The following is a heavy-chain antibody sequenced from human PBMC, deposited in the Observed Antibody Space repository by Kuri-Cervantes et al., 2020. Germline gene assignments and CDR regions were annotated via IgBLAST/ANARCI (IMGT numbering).Heavy chain of an antibody. Sequence: GGSLRLSCAASGFTFSSYAMHWVRQAPGKGLEWVAVISYDGSNKYYADSVKGRFTISRDNSKNTLYPQMNSLRAEDTAVYYCARDGYGYWGQGTLVTVSS. CDR2: ISYDGSNK. J-gene: IGHJ4*02. CDR3: ARDGYGY. D-gene: IGHD6-13*01. CDR1: GFTFSSYA. V-gene: IGHV3-30-3*01.